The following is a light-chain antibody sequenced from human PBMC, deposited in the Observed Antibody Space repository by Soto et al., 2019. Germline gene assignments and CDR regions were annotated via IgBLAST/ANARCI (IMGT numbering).Light chain of an antibody. Sequence: QSALTQPACVSGSHGQSVTISCSGSSSDVGAYNYVSWYQRHPGKAPKLMIYDVTNRPSGVSNRFSGSKSGNTASLTISGLQAEDEADYFCSSYTSSSTVVFGGGTKLTVL. CDR3: SSYTSSSTVV. CDR2: DVT. CDR1: SSDVGAYNY. V-gene: IGLV2-14*01. J-gene: IGLJ3*02.